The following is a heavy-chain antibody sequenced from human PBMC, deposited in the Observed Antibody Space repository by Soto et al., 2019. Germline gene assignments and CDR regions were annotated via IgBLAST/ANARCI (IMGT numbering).Heavy chain of an antibody. CDR2: IYYRAMP. Sequence: QVQLQESGPGLVKPSQTLSLTCNVSGGSITRGDYYWSWLRQPPGRGLEWIGYIYYRAMPYYNPSLKSRVTNSVATSTNQFSLSMTSVTAADTAVYYCARGSALLFYYFDYWGQGTPVTVSS. V-gene: IGHV4-30-4*01. D-gene: IGHD6-13*01. J-gene: IGHJ4*02. CDR1: GGSITRGDYY. CDR3: ARGSALLFYYFDY.